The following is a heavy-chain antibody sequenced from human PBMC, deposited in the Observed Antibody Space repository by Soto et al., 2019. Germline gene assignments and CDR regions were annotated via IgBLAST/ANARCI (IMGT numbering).Heavy chain of an antibody. V-gene: IGHV4-59*08. Sequence: SETLSLTCTVSGGSMNTYYWGWFRQPPGKGLEWVGYIYYSGSTTYSPSLKSRVTISVDTSKNQFSLKLDSVTAADTAVYYCARLGGYYQAFDQWGQGSLVTVS. CDR2: IYYSGST. J-gene: IGHJ4*02. D-gene: IGHD3-22*01. CDR3: ARLGGYYQAFDQ. CDR1: GGSMNTYY.